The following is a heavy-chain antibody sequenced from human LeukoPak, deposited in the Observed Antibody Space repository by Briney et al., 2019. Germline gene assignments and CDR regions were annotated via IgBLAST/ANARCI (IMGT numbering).Heavy chain of an antibody. CDR1: GGSISSGDYY. CDR3: ARADYYGSGSYFY. Sequence: SETLSLTCTVSGGSISSGDYYWSWIRQPPGKGLEWIGYIYYSGSTYYNPSRKSRVTISVDTSKTQFSLKLSSVTAAETAVYYCARADYYGSGSYFYWGQGTLVTVSS. J-gene: IGHJ4*02. V-gene: IGHV4-30-4*08. D-gene: IGHD3-10*01. CDR2: IYYSGST.